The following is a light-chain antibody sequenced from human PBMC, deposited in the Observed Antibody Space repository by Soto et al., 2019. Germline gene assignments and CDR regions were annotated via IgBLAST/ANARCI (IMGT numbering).Light chain of an antibody. Sequence: DIQMTQSPSTLSASVGDGVTITCRASQNINKWLAWYQQKPGKAPKLLIAKVSTLESGVPSRFSGSESGTDFTLTINCLQPDEFATYYCQQYDTYPWTFGQGTKVEVK. CDR2: KVS. CDR1: QNINKW. V-gene: IGKV1-5*03. J-gene: IGKJ1*01. CDR3: QQYDTYPWT.